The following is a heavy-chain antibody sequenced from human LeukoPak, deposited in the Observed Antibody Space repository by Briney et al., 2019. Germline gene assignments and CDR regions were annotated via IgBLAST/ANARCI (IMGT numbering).Heavy chain of an antibody. V-gene: IGHV3-23*01. CDR2: ISGSGGGT. J-gene: IGHJ4*02. D-gene: IGHD3-22*01. Sequence: GGSLRLSCVASGFTFSSYAMSWVRQAPGKGLEWVSAISGSGGGTYYADSVKGRFTISRDNSKNTLYLQMNSLRAEDTAVYYCANTMIVAYYFDYWGQGTLVTVSS. CDR1: GFTFSSYA. CDR3: ANTMIVAYYFDY.